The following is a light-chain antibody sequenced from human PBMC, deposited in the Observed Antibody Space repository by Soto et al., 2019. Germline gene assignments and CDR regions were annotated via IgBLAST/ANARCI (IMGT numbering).Light chain of an antibody. CDR1: QSLSGNY. CDR2: RAS. J-gene: IGKJ1*01. V-gene: IGKV3-20*01. CDR3: QHYGASPWT. Sequence: NVLTQSPGTLSLSPGQRATLSYRASQSLSGNYLAWYQQKPGQAPRVLIYRASIRATGISDRFSGSGSGTDFTLTISRLEPEDFAVYYCQHYGASPWTFGQGTKVEIK.